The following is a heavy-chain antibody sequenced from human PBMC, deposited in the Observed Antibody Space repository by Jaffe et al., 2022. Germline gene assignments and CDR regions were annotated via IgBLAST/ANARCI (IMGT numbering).Heavy chain of an antibody. J-gene: IGHJ6*04. Sequence: EVQLVESGGGLVQPGGSLRLSCAASGFNFFGYEMNWVRQAPGKGLEWVSYSSTRATTVYYADSVKGRFTISRDNAKNSLYLQMDSLRVEDTAVYYCARFPGESKMDVWGKGTTVIVSS. CDR2: SSTRATTV. D-gene: IGHD3-16*01. CDR1: GFNFFGYE. V-gene: IGHV3-48*03. CDR3: ARFPGESKMDV.